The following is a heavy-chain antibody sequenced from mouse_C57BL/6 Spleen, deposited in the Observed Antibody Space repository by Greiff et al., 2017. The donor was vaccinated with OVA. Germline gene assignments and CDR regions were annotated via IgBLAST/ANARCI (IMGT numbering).Heavy chain of an antibody. CDR3: TVMLLRSSFDV. V-gene: IGHV1-15*01. D-gene: IGHD1-1*01. CDR1: GYTFTDYE. J-gene: IGHJ1*03. Sequence: VQLQESGAELVRPGASVTLSCKASGYTFTDYEMHWVKQTPVHGLEWIGAIDPETGGTAYNQKFKGKAILTADKSSSTAYMELRSLTSEDSAVYYCTVMLLRSSFDVWGTGTTVTVSS. CDR2: IDPETGGT.